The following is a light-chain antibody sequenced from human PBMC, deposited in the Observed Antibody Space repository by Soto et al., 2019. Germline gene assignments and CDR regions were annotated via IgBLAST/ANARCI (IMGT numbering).Light chain of an antibody. CDR3: SSYTSSSTLV. J-gene: IGLJ3*02. CDR2: EVS. Sequence: QSALAQPASVSGSPGQSITISCTGTTSDVGGYNYVSWYQQHPGKAPKLMIYEVSNRPSGVSNRFSGSKSDNTASPTISGLQAEDEADYYCSSYTSSSTLVFGGGTKVTVL. CDR1: TSDVGGYNY. V-gene: IGLV2-14*01.